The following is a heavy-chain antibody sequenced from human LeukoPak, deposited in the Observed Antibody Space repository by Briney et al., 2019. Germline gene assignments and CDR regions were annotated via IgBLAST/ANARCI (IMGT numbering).Heavy chain of an antibody. D-gene: IGHD3-22*01. J-gene: IGHJ4*02. CDR3: ARGFSRYYYDSSGYPTEHFDY. CDR1: GGSISSYY. Sequence: SETLSLTCTVSGGSISSYYWSWIRQPPGKGLEWIGYIYYSGSTNYNPSLKSRVTISVDTSKKQFSLKLSSVTAADTAVYYCARGFSRYYYDSSGYPTEHFDYWGQGTLVTVSS. V-gene: IGHV4-59*08. CDR2: IYYSGST.